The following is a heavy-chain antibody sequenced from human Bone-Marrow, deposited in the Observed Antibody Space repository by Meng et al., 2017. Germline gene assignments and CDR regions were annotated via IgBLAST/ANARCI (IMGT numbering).Heavy chain of an antibody. CDR3: AKAAAAGDYYYYYGRDV. V-gene: IGHV3-43D*03. D-gene: IGHD6-13*01. CDR2: ISWDGGST. J-gene: IGHJ6*02. CDR1: GFTFDDYA. Sequence: GGSLRPSCAASGFTFDDYAMHWVRQAPGKGLEWVSLISWDGGSTYYADSVKGRFTITRDNSKNSLYLQMNSLRAEDTTLYYCAKAAAAGDYYYYYGRDVWGQETMVTVSS.